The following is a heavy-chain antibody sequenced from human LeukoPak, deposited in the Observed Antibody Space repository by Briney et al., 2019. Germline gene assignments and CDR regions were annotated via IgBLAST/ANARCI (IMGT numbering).Heavy chain of an antibody. D-gene: IGHD3-16*01. Sequence: GGSLRLSCAASGFTFSNYAMHWVRQAPGKGLEYVSAISTNGRSAYYADSVKGRFTISRDNSKNTLYLQMGSLRAEDMAVYYCARGVGSLVYYYGMDVWGQGTTVTVSS. V-gene: IGHV3-64*02. CDR1: GFTFSNYA. CDR2: ISTNGRSA. J-gene: IGHJ6*02. CDR3: ARGVGSLVYYYGMDV.